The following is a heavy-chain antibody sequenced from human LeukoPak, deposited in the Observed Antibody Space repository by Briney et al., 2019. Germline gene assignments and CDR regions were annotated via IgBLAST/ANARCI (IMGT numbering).Heavy chain of an antibody. D-gene: IGHD3-22*01. V-gene: IGHV3-48*01. CDR2: ITASGTAM. Sequence: GGSLRLSCAASGSTFSSSAMSWVRQAPGKGLEWVSHITASGTAMFYADSVKGRFTISRDNAKNSLYLQMNSLRAEDTAVYYCARGAYYYEDWGQGTLVTVSS. CDR3: ARGAYYYED. J-gene: IGHJ4*02. CDR1: GSTFSSSA.